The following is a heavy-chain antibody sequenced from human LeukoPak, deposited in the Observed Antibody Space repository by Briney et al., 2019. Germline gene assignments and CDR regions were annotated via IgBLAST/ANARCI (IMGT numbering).Heavy chain of an antibody. J-gene: IGHJ4*02. V-gene: IGHV1-2*02. D-gene: IGHD3-10*01. CDR1: GYTFTGYY. CDR3: ASNYGSGPLIVQLDY. CDR2: INPNSGGT. Sequence: GASVKVSCKASGYTFTGYYMHWVRQAPGQGLEWMGWINPNSGGTNYAQKFQGRVTMTRDTSISTAYMELSRLRSDDTAVYYCASNYGSGPLIVQLDYWGQGTLVTVSS.